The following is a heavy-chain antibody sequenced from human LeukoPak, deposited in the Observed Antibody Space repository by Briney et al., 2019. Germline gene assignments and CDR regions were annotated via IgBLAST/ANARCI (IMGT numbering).Heavy chain of an antibody. CDR1: GFTVGNNY. D-gene: IGHD1-26*01. Sequence: GGSLRLSCTVSGFTVGNNYMSWVRQAPRKGLEWVALMYSRGSSHYADSVRGRFTISRDSSKNTVYLQMNSLTAEDTAVYYYARGQIVGVQGDFWGQGTLVTVSS. CDR3: ARGQIVGVQGDF. V-gene: IGHV3-66*02. CDR2: MYSRGSS. J-gene: IGHJ4*02.